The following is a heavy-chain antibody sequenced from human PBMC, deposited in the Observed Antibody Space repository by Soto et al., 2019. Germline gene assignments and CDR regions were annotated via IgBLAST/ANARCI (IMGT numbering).Heavy chain of an antibody. D-gene: IGHD1-1*01. CDR1: GFTLSDYY. V-gene: IGHV3-11*06. Sequence: QVQLVDSGGGLVKPGGSLRLSCTASGFTLSDYYMSWIRQPPGKGLEWVAYSSNSGTFTRYADSVKGRFSISRDNAKKSLYLEINSLRGEDTAIYYCARSGDNFNLLDYWGQGTPVTVSS. CDR3: ARSGDNFNLLDY. J-gene: IGHJ4*02. CDR2: SSNSGTFT.